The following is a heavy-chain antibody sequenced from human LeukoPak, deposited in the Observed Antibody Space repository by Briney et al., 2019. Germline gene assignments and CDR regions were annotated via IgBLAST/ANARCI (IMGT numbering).Heavy chain of an antibody. CDR1: GGSISSYY. J-gene: IGHJ4*02. D-gene: IGHD6-13*01. V-gene: IGHV4-59*01. CDR2: IYYSGST. CDR3: ARMYSSSWYSFVDY. Sequence: SETLSLTYTVSGGSISSYYWSWIRQPPGKGLEWIGYIYYSGSTNYNPSLKSRVTISVDTSKNQFSLKLSSVTAADTAVYYCARMYSSSWYSFVDYWGQGTLVTVSS.